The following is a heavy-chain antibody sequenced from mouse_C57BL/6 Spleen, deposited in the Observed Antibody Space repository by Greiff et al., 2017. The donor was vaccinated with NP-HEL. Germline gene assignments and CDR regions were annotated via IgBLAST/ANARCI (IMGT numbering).Heavy chain of an antibody. Sequence: QVQLQQPGAELVMPGASVKLSCKASGYTFTSYWMHWVKQRPGQGLEWIGEIDPSDSYTNYNQKFKGKSKLPVDKSSSTAYMQLSSLTSEDSAVYYCARPRYSNYGGAMDYWGQGTSVTVSS. CDR3: ARPRYSNYGGAMDY. V-gene: IGHV1-69*01. J-gene: IGHJ4*01. CDR2: IDPSDSYT. D-gene: IGHD2-5*01. CDR1: GYTFTSYW.